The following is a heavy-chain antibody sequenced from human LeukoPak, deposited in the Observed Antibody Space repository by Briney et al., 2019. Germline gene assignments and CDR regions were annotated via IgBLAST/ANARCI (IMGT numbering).Heavy chain of an antibody. Sequence: GGSLRLSCAASGFTFSSYWMSWVRQAPGKGLEWVANIKQDGSEKYYVDSVKGRFTISRDNAKNSLYLQMNSLRAEDTAVYYCARDGEGYNWNYFDYWGQGTLVTVSS. J-gene: IGHJ4*02. CDR2: IKQDGSEK. D-gene: IGHD1-20*01. CDR1: GFTFSSYW. CDR3: ARDGEGYNWNYFDY. V-gene: IGHV3-7*01.